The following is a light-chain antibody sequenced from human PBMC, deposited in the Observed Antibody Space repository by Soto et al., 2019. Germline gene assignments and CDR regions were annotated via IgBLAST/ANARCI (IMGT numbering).Light chain of an antibody. V-gene: IGKV3-11*01. CDR2: DAS. J-gene: IGKJ5*01. CDR3: QQRSNWPPIT. CDR1: QSVKTF. Sequence: EIVITPSPTTPSLSPGERATLFWQASQSVKTFLVWYQQRPGQPPRLLIHDASHRAAGIPARFSGSGFGTDFTLTISSLEPEDAAVYYCQQRSNWPPITFGQGTRLEIK.